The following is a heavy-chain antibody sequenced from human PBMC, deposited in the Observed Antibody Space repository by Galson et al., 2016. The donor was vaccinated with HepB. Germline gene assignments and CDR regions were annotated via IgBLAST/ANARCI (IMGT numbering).Heavy chain of an antibody. CDR2: IDNSGNT. D-gene: IGHD3-10*01. CDR3: ARDWAYYGSGSYYGNTFDI. Sequence: TLSLTCTVSAGSISSGGYSWTWIRQLPGEGLQWIGYIDNSGNTHYSPSLKSRVTISRDTSKNQFSLKLSSLTAADTAVYYCARDWAYYGSGSYYGNTFDIWGQGTMVTVSS. J-gene: IGHJ3*02. CDR1: AGSISSGGYS. V-gene: IGHV4-31*03.